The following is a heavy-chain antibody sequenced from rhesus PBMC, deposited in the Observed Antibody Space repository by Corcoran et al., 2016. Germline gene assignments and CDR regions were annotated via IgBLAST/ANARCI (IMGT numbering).Heavy chain of an antibody. CDR1: GGSISSSY. Sequence: QLQLQESGPGLVKPSETLSVTCAVSGGSISSSYWSWIRQAPGKGLEWFGYIYGSGSSTSYNPSLRSRVTLSVDTSKNQLSLKLSCVTAADTAVYYCASSAQQRLVSFDYWGQGVLVTVSS. CDR2: IYGSGSST. V-gene: IGHV4-169*02. CDR3: ASSAQQRLVSFDY. J-gene: IGHJ4*01. D-gene: IGHD6S26*01.